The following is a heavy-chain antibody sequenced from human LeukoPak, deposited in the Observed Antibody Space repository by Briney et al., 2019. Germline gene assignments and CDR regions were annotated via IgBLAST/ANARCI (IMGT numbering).Heavy chain of an antibody. V-gene: IGHV4-4*02. CDR2: IYHSGST. D-gene: IGHD5-24*01. J-gene: IGHJ4*02. CDR3: AREKERRGRDGYNL. CDR1: GGSISSSNW. Sequence: KTSETLSLTCAVSGGSISSSNWWSWVRQPPGKWLEWIGEIYHSGSTNYNPSLKSRVTISVDKSKNQFSLKLSSVTAADTAVYYCAREKERRGRDGYNLWGQGTLATVSS.